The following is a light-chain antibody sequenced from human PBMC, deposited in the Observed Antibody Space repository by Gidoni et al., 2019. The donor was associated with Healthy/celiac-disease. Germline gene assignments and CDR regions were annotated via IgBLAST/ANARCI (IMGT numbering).Light chain of an antibody. Sequence: EIVLTPSPGTLSLSPGERATPSCRASQSVSSSYLAWYQQKPGQAPRLLIYGASSRATGIPDRFSGSGSGTDFTLTISRLEPEDFAVYYCQQYGSSPLTFGGGTKVEIK. CDR1: QSVSSSY. CDR2: GAS. V-gene: IGKV3-20*01. J-gene: IGKJ4*01. CDR3: QQYGSSPLT.